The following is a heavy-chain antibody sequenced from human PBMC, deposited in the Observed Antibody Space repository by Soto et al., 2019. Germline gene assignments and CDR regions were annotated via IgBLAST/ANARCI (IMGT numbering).Heavy chain of an antibody. CDR3: ARVGLGNNYDFWSGYFDY. CDR1: GGSISSGGYS. V-gene: IGHV4-30-2*01. CDR2: IYHSGST. D-gene: IGHD3-3*01. J-gene: IGHJ4*02. Sequence: QLQLQESGSGLVKPSQTLSLTCAVSGGSISSGGYSWSWIRQPPGKGLEWIGYIYHSGSTYYNPSLKSRVTISVDRSKNQFSLKLSSVTAADTAVYYCARVGLGNNYDFWSGYFDYWGQGTLLTVSS.